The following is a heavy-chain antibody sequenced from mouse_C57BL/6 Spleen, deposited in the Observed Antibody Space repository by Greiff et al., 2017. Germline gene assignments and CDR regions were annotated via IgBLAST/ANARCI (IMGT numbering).Heavy chain of an antibody. D-gene: IGHD1-1*01. CDR1: GFTFTDYY. J-gene: IGHJ1*03. CDR2: IRNKANGYTT. V-gene: IGHV7-3*01. Sequence: EVKLVESGGGLVQPGGSLSLSCAASGFTFTDYYMSWVRQPPGKALEWLGFIRNKANGYTTEYSVSVKGRFTISRDNSQSILYLQMHALRAEDSATYYCARYGRSTYWYFDVWGTGTTVTVSS. CDR3: ARYGRSTYWYFDV.